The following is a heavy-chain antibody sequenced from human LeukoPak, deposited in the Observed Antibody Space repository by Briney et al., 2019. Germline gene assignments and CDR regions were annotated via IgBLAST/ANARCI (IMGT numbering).Heavy chain of an antibody. J-gene: IGHJ4*02. CDR2: ISGSGVST. D-gene: IGHD5-24*01. Sequence: GGSLRLSCAASGFTFNSYAMSWVRQAPGKGLEWVSAISGSGVSTYYADSVKGRFTISRDNSKNTLYLQMNSLRAEDTAVYYCAKGEAVQLYSGWLQSHFDYWGQGTLVTVSS. V-gene: IGHV3-23*01. CDR3: AKGEAVQLYSGWLQSHFDY. CDR1: GFTFNSYA.